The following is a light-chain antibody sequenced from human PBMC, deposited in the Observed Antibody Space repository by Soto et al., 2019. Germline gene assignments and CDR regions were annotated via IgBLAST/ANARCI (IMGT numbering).Light chain of an antibody. J-gene: IGLJ1*01. CDR2: EVS. V-gene: IGLV2-18*02. CDR1: NTDVGLLHR. Sequence: QSVLTQPPSVSGSPGQTVTISCTGTNTDVGLLHRVSWHQQSPGTAPKLIIYEVSNRPSGVPDRFSGSKSGITASLTISGLQAEDEADYYCSSYTDFSTYVFGTGTKVTVL. CDR3: SSYTDFSTYV.